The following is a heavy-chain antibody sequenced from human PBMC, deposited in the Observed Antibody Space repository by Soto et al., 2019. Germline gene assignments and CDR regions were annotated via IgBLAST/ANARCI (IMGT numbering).Heavy chain of an antibody. CDR3: ARLTILVYEVAAAGGGMDV. J-gene: IGHJ6*02. Sequence: QVQLVQSGAEVKKPGSSVKVSCKASGGTFSSYAISWVRQAPGQGLEWMGGIIPIFGTANYAQKFQGRVTITADESTSTAYMELSSLRSEDTAVYYCARLTILVYEVAAAGGGMDVWGQGTTVTVSS. CDR1: GGTFSSYA. CDR2: IIPIFGTA. D-gene: IGHD6-13*01. V-gene: IGHV1-69*12.